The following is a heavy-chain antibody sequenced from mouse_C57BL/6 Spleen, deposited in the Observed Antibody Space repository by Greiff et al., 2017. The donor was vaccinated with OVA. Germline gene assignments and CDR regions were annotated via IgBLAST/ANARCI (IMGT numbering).Heavy chain of an antibody. CDR1: GYTFTDYY. Sequence: EVQLQQSGPVLVKPGASVKMSCKASGYTFTDYYMNWVKQSHGKSLEWIGVINPYNGGTSYNQKFKGKATLTVDKSSSTAYMELNSLTSEDSAVYYCAREVITTVDHYFDYWGQGTTLTVSS. D-gene: IGHD1-1*01. CDR2: INPYNGGT. CDR3: AREVITTVDHYFDY. J-gene: IGHJ2*01. V-gene: IGHV1-19*01.